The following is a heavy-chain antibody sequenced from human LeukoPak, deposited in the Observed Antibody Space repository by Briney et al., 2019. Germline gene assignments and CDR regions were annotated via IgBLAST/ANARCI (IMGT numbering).Heavy chain of an antibody. D-gene: IGHD2-15*01. CDR3: AGYPKVAAYFDC. J-gene: IGHJ4*02. CDR2: IYAGGST. Sequence: PSETLSLTCTVSGGXISSYYCAWLRQPPGKGLEGIGRIYAGGSTAYYSSLNRRVSMSVATSKNQFSLKRSSVPAAETAGMYCAGYPKVAAYFDCWGQGTLVTVSS. CDR1: GGXISSYY. V-gene: IGHV4-4*07.